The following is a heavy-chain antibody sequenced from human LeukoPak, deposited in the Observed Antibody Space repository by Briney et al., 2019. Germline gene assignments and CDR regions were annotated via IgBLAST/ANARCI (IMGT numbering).Heavy chain of an antibody. D-gene: IGHD4-23*01. CDR1: GFTFSSYA. CDR3: ARRAGGYSHPYDY. V-gene: IGHV3-30*14. CDR2: ISYDASIE. Sequence: GGSLRLSCAASGFTFSSYAMHWVRQAPGKGLEWVAIISYDASIEYYADSVKGRFTISRDNSKNTLYLQMNSLRAEDTAVYYCARRAGGYSHPYDYWGQGILVTVSS. J-gene: IGHJ4*02.